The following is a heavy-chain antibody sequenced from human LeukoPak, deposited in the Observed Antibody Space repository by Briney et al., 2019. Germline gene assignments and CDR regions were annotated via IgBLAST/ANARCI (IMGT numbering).Heavy chain of an antibody. J-gene: IGHJ3*02. D-gene: IGHD4-17*01. V-gene: IGHV1-69*01. CDR1: GGTFSSYA. Sequence: SVKVSCKASGGTFSSYAISWVRQAPGQGLEWMGGIIPIFGTANYAQKFQGRVTITAGESTSTAYMELSSLRSEDTAVYYCARTRLRLGTAAFDIWGQGTMVTVSS. CDR3: ARTRLRLGTAAFDI. CDR2: IIPIFGTA.